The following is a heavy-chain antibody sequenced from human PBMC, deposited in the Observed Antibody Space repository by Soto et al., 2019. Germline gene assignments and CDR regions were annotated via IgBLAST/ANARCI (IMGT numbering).Heavy chain of an antibody. CDR2: IIPIFGTA. CDR1: GGTFSSYA. Sequence: SVKVSCKASGGTFSSYAISWVRQAPGQGLEWMGGIIPIFGTANYAQKFQGRVTITADKSTSTAYMELSSLRSEDTAVYYCARVATIVSYYYYGMDVWGQGTTVTVSS. J-gene: IGHJ6*02. CDR3: ARVATIVSYYYYGMDV. V-gene: IGHV1-69*06. D-gene: IGHD5-12*01.